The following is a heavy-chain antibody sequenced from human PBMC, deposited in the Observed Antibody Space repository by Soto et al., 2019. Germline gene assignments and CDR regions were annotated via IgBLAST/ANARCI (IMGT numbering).Heavy chain of an antibody. CDR3: VRHHYSSSWYYFDY. D-gene: IGHD6-13*01. V-gene: IGHV4-59*08. Sequence: SETLSLTCTVSGGSISSYYWSWIRQPPGKGLEWIGYIYYSGSTNYNPSLKSRVTISVDTSKNQFSLKLSSVTAADTAVYYCVRHHYSSSWYYFDYWGQGTLVTVSS. CDR2: IYYSGST. J-gene: IGHJ4*02. CDR1: GGSISSYY.